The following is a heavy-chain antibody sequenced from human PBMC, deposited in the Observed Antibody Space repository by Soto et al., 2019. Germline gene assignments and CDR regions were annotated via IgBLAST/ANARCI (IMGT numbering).Heavy chain of an antibody. V-gene: IGHV1-69*02. CDR3: ARAMGPAGNDNGDSRIDY. D-gene: IGHD4-17*01. Sequence: QVQLVQSGAEVKKPGSSVKVSCKASGGTFSSYTISWVRQAPGQGLEWMGRIIPILGIANYAQKFQGRVTITADKSTSTAYMELSSLRSEDTAVYYCARAMGPAGNDNGDSRIDYWGQGTLVTVSS. CDR2: IIPILGIA. J-gene: IGHJ4*02. CDR1: GGTFSSYT.